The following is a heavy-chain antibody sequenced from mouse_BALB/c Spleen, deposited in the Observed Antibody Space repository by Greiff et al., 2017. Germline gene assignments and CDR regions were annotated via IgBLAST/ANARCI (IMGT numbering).Heavy chain of an antibody. D-gene: IGHD2-1*01. Sequence: VQLQQSGADLAKPGASVKMSCKASGYTFTSYWMHWVKQRPGQGLEWIGYINPSTGYTEYNQKFKDKATLTADKSSSTAYMQLSSLTSEDSAVYYCARRRLLLRGAMDYWGQGTSVTVSS. CDR3: ARRRLLLRGAMDY. J-gene: IGHJ4*01. V-gene: IGHV1-7*01. CDR2: INPSTGYT. CDR1: GYTFTSYW.